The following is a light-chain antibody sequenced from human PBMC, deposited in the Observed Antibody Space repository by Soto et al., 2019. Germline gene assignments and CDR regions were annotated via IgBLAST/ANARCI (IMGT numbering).Light chain of an antibody. CDR3: TSYAGSNIHYV. CDR2: DVS. CDR1: SADVSSSNF. Sequence: QSALTQPASVSGSPGQSITISCTGISADVSSSNFVSWYQHRPGKAPSLILYDVSHRPSGVSNRFSGSKAGDTASLTISGLQLEDEADYYCTSYAGSNIHYVFGTGTKLTVL. V-gene: IGLV2-14*03. J-gene: IGLJ1*01.